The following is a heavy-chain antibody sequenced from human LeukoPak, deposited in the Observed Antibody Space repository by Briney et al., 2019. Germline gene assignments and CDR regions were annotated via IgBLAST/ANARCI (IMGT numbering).Heavy chain of an antibody. CDR1: GYTFTSYD. Sequence: ASVKVSCKASGYTFTSYDINWVRQATGQGLEWMGIINPSGGSTSYAQKFQGRVTMTRDTSASTVYMELSSLRSEDTAVYYCARDVRDGYNSYYFDYWGQGTLVTVSS. CDR3: ARDVRDGYNSYYFDY. D-gene: IGHD5-24*01. V-gene: IGHV1-46*01. CDR2: INPSGGST. J-gene: IGHJ4*02.